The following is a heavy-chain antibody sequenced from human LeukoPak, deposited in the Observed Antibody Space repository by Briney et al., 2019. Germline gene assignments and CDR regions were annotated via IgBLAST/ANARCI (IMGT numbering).Heavy chain of an antibody. J-gene: IGHJ3*02. CDR1: GLTFDDYI. V-gene: IGHV3-43*01. CDR2: ISWDGDTT. D-gene: IGHD3-22*01. CDR3: AKARGLIGGAFDI. Sequence: GGSLRLSCAASGLTFDDYIMHWVREAPGKGLEWVSPISWDGDTTYYADSVKGRFTSSRDNSKNSLFLQMNSLRTEDTALYYCAKARGLIGGAFDIWGQGTMVTVSS.